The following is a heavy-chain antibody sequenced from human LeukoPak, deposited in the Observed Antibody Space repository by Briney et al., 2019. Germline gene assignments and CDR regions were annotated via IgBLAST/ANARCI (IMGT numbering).Heavy chain of an antibody. CDR2: INHSGST. CDR3: ARGSKLDP. V-gene: IGHV4-34*01. J-gene: IGHJ5*02. CDR1: GGSFSGYY. D-gene: IGHD2-2*01. Sequence: MSSETLSLTCAVYGGSFSGYYWSWIRQPPGKGLEWIGEINHSGSTNYNPSLKSRVTISVDTSKNQFSLKLSSVTAADTAVYYCARGSKLDPWGQGTLVTVSS.